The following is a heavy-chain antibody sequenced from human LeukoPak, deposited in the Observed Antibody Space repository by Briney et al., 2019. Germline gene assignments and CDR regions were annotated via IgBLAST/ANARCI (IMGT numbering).Heavy chain of an antibody. CDR3: AKERDYRVSTSCDY. Sequence: GGSLRLSCAASGLTFSNAWMSWVRQAPGKGLEWVGRIKSKTDGGTTDYAAPVKGRFTISRDDSKNTLYLQMNSLRGEDTALYYCAKERDYRVSTSCDYWGQGTQVTVSS. D-gene: IGHD3-10*01. V-gene: IGHV3-15*01. CDR2: IKSKTDGGTT. J-gene: IGHJ4*02. CDR1: GLTFSNAW.